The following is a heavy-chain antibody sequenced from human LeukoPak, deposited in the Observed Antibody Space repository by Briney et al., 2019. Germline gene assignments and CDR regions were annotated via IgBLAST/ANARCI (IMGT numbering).Heavy chain of an antibody. D-gene: IGHD3-3*01. CDR1: GYTFTSYG. Sequence: GASVKVSCKASGYTFTSYGISWVRQAPGQGLEWMGWISAYNGNTNYAQKLQGRVTMTTDTSTSTAYMELRSLRSDDTAVYYCARKGLRFLEGEGWFDPWGQGTLVTVSS. CDR3: ARKGLRFLEGEGWFDP. V-gene: IGHV1-18*01. CDR2: ISAYNGNT. J-gene: IGHJ5*02.